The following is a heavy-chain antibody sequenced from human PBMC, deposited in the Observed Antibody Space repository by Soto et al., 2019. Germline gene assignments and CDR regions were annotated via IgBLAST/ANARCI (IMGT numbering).Heavy chain of an antibody. Sequence: TLSLTCAVSGGSISSGGYSWSWIRQPPGKGLEWIGYIYHSGSTYYNPSLKSRVTISVDRSKNQFSLKLNSVTAADTAVYYCARATMTTVTGDAFDIWGQGTMVTVSS. CDR2: IYHSGST. J-gene: IGHJ3*02. CDR3: ARATMTTVTGDAFDI. CDR1: GGSISSGGYS. V-gene: IGHV4-30-2*01. D-gene: IGHD4-17*01.